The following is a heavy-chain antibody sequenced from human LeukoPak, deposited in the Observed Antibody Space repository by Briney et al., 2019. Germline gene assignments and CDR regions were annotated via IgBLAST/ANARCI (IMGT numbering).Heavy chain of an antibody. CDR1: GGTFSSYA. CDR3: ARAAIVATLTIHNYYYYGMDV. J-gene: IGHJ6*04. CDR2: IIPIFGTA. Sequence: ASVKDSCKASGGTFSSYAISWVRQAPGQGLEWMGGIIPIFGTANYAQKFQGRVTITADKSTSTAYMELSSLRSEDTAVYYCARAAIVATLTIHNYYYYGMDVWGKGTTVTVSS. V-gene: IGHV1-69*06. D-gene: IGHD5-12*01.